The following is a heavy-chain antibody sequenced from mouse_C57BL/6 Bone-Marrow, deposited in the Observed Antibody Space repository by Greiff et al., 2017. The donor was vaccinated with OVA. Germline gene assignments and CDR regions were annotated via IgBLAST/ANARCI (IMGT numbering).Heavy chain of an antibody. V-gene: IGHV7-1*01. J-gene: IGHJ4*01. CDR1: GFTFSDFY. CDR2: SRNKANDYTT. CDR3: ARDAGADYYAMDY. Sequence: EVNVVESGGGLVQSGRSLRLSCATSGFTFSDFYMEWVRQAPGKGLEWIAASRNKANDYTTEYSASVKGRFIVSRDTSQSILYLQMNALRAEDTAIYYCARDAGADYYAMDYWGQGTSVTVSS.